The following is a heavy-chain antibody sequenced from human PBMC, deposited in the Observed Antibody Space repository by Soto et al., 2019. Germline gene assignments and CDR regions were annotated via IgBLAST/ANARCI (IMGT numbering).Heavy chain of an antibody. Sequence: SETLSLTCTVSGGSVSSGSYYWSWIRQAPGKGLECVGYIYYSGSTNYNPSLKSRVTISVDTSKNQFSLKLSSVTAADTAVYYCARRRVLTGYFFGWFDPWGQGTLVTVS. V-gene: IGHV4-61*01. CDR3: ARRRVLTGYFFGWFDP. J-gene: IGHJ5*02. CDR2: IYYSGST. CDR1: GGSVSSGSYY. D-gene: IGHD3-9*01.